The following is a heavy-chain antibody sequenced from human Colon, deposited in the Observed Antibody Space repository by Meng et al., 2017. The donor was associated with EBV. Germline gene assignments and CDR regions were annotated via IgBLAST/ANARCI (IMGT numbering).Heavy chain of an antibody. CDR2: INENGGNK. CDR3: SRDLAGPFDD. CDR1: GFTFSTYW. Sequence: EVDMVEYGGALFQPGGALRCSCAVSGFTFSTYWMNWVRQAKGKGLVWMSRINENGGNKTYANSVGGRFPISTDNTSTTLYLDLNTLRDDDTAVYFCSRDLAGPFDDWGQGTLVTVSS. J-gene: IGHJ4*02. V-gene: IGHV3-74*03.